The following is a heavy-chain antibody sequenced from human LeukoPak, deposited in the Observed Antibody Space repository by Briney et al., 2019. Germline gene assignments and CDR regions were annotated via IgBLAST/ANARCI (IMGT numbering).Heavy chain of an antibody. J-gene: IGHJ4*02. Sequence: GGSLRLSCSASGFTFDVYSMHWVRQAPGKGLEWVALISRDGYSTYYGDSARGRFTISRDNNKNALYQQMNSLRAEDMCVYYCARFAGSYCSSTSCYAEVFDYWGQGTLVTVSS. D-gene: IGHD2-2*01. CDR1: GFTFDVYS. CDR3: ARFAGSYCSSTSCYAEVFDY. V-gene: IGHV3-43*01. CDR2: ISRDGYST.